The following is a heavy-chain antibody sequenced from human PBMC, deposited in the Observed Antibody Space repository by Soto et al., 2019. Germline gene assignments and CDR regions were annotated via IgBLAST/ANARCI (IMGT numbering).Heavy chain of an antibody. J-gene: IGHJ4*02. V-gene: IGHV1-46*01. CDR3: ARDGRYCSGVSCYSHDY. CDR1: GYTFTIYY. CDR2: IKPSGGST. Sequence: QVQLVQSGAEVKKPGASVKVSCKASGYTFTIYYIHWVRQAPGQGLEWMGIIKPSGGSTSYAQKFQGRVTMTRDTSTSTVYMELSSLRFEDTAIYYCARDGRYCSGVSCYSHDYWGQGTLVTVSS. D-gene: IGHD2-15*01.